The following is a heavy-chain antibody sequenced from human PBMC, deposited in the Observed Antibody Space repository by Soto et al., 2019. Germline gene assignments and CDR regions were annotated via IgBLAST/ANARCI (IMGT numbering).Heavy chain of an antibody. J-gene: IGHJ6*02. D-gene: IGHD1-26*01. CDR3: ARGNRDNRLWELSPYYATDV. CDR1: GGTFSSYA. V-gene: IGHV1-69*13. CDR2: IIPIFGTA. Sequence: GASVKVSCKASGGTFSSYAISWVRQAPGQGLEWMGGIIPIFGTANYAQKFQGRVTITADESTSTAYMELSSLRSEDTAVYYCARGNRDNRLWELSPYYATDVWGQGTMGTVSS.